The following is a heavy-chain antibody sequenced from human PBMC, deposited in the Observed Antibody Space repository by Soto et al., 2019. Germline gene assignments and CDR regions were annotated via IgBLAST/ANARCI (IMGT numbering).Heavy chain of an antibody. Sequence: PLEPRSRSGRISGYYISCGGCFWRWIHQPPWKFLEWIANVYYSGSSYYNPSLKSRLTISVDTTKNQFSLQLKSMTAADTAVYYCAKLSCTSSTCYFPGWFDPWGQGTLVTVSS. CDR1: GYYISCGGCF. D-gene: IGHD2-2*01. V-gene: IGHV4-31*02. CDR2: VYYSGSS. J-gene: IGHJ5*02. CDR3: AKLSCTSSTCYFPGWFDP.